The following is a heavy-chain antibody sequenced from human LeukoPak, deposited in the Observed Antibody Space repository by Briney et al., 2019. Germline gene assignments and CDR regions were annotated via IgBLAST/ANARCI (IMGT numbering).Heavy chain of an antibody. CDR1: GYSFTSYW. D-gene: IGHD2-2*01. J-gene: IGHJ4*02. CDR3: AKPSYCSSTSCPIDY. V-gene: IGHV5-51*01. CDR2: IYPGDSDT. Sequence: GESLKISCKGSGYSFTSYWIGRVRQMPGKGLEWMGIIYPGDSDTRYSPSFQGQVTISADKSISTAYLQWSSLKASDTAMYYCAKPSYCSSTSCPIDYWGQGTLVTVSS.